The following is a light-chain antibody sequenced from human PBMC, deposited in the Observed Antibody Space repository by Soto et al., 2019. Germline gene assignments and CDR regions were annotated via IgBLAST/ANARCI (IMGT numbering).Light chain of an antibody. CDR1: QSVRSSY. Sequence: EIVLTQSPGTLSLPPGERATLSCRASQSVRSSYLAWYQQKFGQAPRLLIYGASSRATGIPDRFSGSGSGTDFTLTYSRLVTADFAVYYCQQYGSSSWTFGQGTKVEIK. CDR2: GAS. V-gene: IGKV3-20*01. J-gene: IGKJ1*01. CDR3: QQYGSSSWT.